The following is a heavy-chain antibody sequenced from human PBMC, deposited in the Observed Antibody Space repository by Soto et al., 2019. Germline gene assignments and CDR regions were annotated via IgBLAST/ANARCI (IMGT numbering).Heavy chain of an antibody. CDR1: GGSISSSSYY. V-gene: IGHV4-39*01. D-gene: IGHD6-13*01. CDR3: ARAPSSASWYGDY. J-gene: IGHJ4*02. CDR2: IYYTGST. Sequence: KPSETLSLTCTVSGGSISSSSYYWGWVRQPPGKGLEWIGSIYYTGSTYYNPSLTSRVTISVDTSKNQISLKLSSVTAADAAVYYCARAPSSASWYGDYWGQGTLVTVSS.